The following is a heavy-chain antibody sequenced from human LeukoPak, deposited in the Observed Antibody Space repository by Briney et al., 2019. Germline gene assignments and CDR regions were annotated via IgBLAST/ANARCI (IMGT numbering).Heavy chain of an antibody. CDR3: ARGTGSYYVRGLDY. D-gene: IGHD1-26*01. V-gene: IGHV4-39*07. J-gene: IGHJ4*02. Sequence: SETLSLTCTVSGGSISSSSYCWGWIRQPPGKGLEWIGSIYYSGSTYYNPSLKSRVTISVDTSKNQFSLKLSSVTAADTAVYYCARGTGSYYVRGLDYWGQGTLVTVSS. CDR2: IYYSGST. CDR1: GGSISSSSYC.